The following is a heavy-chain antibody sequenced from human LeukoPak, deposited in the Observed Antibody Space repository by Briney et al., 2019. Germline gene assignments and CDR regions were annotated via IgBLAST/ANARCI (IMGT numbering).Heavy chain of an antibody. J-gene: IGHJ4*02. CDR1: GGSFSGYY. D-gene: IGHD1-1*01. CDR3: ARRRNWNDVLDY. V-gene: IGHV4-34*01. Sequence: SETLSLTCAVYGGSFSGYYWSWVRQFPGKGLEWIGEISHSGNTNYSPSLKTRVTISVDTSKNQSSLKLSSVTAADTAVYYCARRRNWNDVLDYWGRGTLVTVSS. CDR2: ISHSGNT.